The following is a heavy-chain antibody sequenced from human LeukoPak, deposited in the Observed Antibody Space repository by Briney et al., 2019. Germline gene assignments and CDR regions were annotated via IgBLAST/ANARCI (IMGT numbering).Heavy chain of an antibody. CDR3: ASCGSCYSDYYSYYGMDV. CDR2: ISAYNGKT. D-gene: IGHD2-15*01. V-gene: IGHV1-18*01. CDR1: GYTFTSYG. Sequence: GAAVTVSCKASGYTFTSYGISWVRQAPGQGLEGMGWISAYNGKTNYAQKLQGRVTMTTDTSTSTAYMELRSLRSDDTAVYYCASCGSCYSDYYSYYGMDVWGEGTTVTVSS. J-gene: IGHJ6*04.